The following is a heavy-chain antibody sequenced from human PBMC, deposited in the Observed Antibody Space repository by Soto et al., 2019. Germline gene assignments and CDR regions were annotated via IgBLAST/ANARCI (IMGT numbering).Heavy chain of an antibody. J-gene: IGHJ6*03. CDR3: ARDRPLEEAAYYDFWSGYYRYYYYYMDV. CDR2: IVVCSGNT. D-gene: IGHD3-3*01. Sequence: PVKVSCKASGFTFTSSAVQWVRQARGQRLEWIGWIVVCSGNTNYAQKLQGRVTMTRDTSTSTAYMELRSLRSDDTAVYYCARDRPLEEAAYYDFWSGYYRYYYYYMDVWGKGTTVTVSS. CDR1: GFTFTSSA. V-gene: IGHV1-58*01.